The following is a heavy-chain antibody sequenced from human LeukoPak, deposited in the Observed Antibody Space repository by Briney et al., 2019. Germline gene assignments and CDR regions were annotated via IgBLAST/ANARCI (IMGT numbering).Heavy chain of an antibody. CDR2: LYYGGST. CDR1: GGSISSYY. D-gene: IGHD5-18*01. V-gene: IGHV4-59*08. J-gene: IGHJ4*02. CDR3: ARGIQLWANYFDY. Sequence: PSETLSLTCTVSGGSISSYYWSWIRQPPGKGLEWIEYLYYGGSTNYNPSLKSRVTISVDTSKSQFSLRLSSVTAADTAVYYCARGIQLWANYFDYWGQGTLVTVSS.